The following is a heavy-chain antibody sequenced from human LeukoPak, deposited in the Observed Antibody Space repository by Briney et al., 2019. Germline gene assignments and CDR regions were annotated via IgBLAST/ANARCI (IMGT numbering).Heavy chain of an antibody. CDR2: IYYSGST. CDR3: ARVGGSYPMYYYGMDV. Sequence: SETLSLTCTVSGGSISSSSYYWGWIRQPPGKGLEWIGSIYYSGSTYYNPSLKSRVTISVDTSKNQFSLKLSSVTAADTAVYYCARVGGSYPMYYYGMDVWGQGTTVTVSS. J-gene: IGHJ6*02. V-gene: IGHV4-39*07. D-gene: IGHD1-26*01. CDR1: GGSISSSSYY.